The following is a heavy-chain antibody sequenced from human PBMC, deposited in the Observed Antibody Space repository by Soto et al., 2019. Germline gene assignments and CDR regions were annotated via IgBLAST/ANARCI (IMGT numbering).Heavy chain of an antibody. J-gene: IGHJ6*01. V-gene: IGHV4-34*01. CDR2: INHSGST. CDR3: ARARYGSGSQHRRYDYDGMDV. CDR1: GGSFSGYY. D-gene: IGHD3-10*01. Sequence: QVQLQQWGAGLLKPSETLSLTCAVYGGSFSGYYWSWIRQPPGKGLEWIGEINHSGSTNYNPSLKSRVTISVDTSKTKYSLKLNSVAAAVAAVYYCARARYGSGSQHRRYDYDGMDVWGQGPTIPSP.